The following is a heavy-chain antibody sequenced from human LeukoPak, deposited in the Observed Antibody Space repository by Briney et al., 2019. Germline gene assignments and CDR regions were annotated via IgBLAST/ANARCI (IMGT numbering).Heavy chain of an antibody. Sequence: SGGSLRLSCEASGFTFSSYAMGWVRQAPGKGLEWVSGITWNSASLDYADSVKGRFTISRDNAKNSLYLQMNSLRGEDTAVYYCAKDLPLRPYYFDYWGQGTLVTVSS. CDR2: ITWNSASL. J-gene: IGHJ4*02. V-gene: IGHV3-9*01. CDR3: AKDLPLRPYYFDY. CDR1: GFTFSSYA.